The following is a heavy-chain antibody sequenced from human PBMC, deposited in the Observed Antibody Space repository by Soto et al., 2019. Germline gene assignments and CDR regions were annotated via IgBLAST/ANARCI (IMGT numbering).Heavy chain of an antibody. J-gene: IGHJ6*02. Sequence: SETLSLTCTVSGGSVSSGSYYWSWVRQPPGKGLEWIGYIYYSGSTNYNPSLKSRVTISVDTSKNQFSLKLSSVTAADTAVYYCARDRTIAAAGVPYGMDVWGQGTTVTVSS. V-gene: IGHV4-61*01. CDR3: ARDRTIAAAGVPYGMDV. CDR1: GGSVSSGSYY. D-gene: IGHD6-13*01. CDR2: IYYSGST.